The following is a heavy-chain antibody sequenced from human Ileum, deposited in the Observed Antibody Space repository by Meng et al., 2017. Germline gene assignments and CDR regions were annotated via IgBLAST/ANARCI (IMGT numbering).Heavy chain of an antibody. J-gene: IGHJ4*02. CDR1: GGSITSGDYY. V-gene: IGHV4-30-4*01. CDR2: IFYTGAT. Sequence: QVQLQESGPGLVKPSQTLSLNCTVSGGSITSGDYYWSWIRQPPGKGLEWIGHIFYTGATYSNPSLKSRVTVSLDTSKSQFSLKLSSVTAADTATYYCVSERRRSYFFDYWGQGTLVTVSS. CDR3: VSERRRSYFFDY.